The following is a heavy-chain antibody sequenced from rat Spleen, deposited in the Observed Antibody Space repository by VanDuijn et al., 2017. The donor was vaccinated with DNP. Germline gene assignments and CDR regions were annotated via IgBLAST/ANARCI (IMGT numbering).Heavy chain of an antibody. CDR1: GFTFNNYW. D-gene: IGHD1-12*02. CDR3: ARAHYYDGSYYSLG. CDR2: ITSSGGST. Sequence: EVQLVESGGGLVQPGRSMKLSCVGSGFTFNNYWMTWIRQVPGKGLEWVASITSSGGSTYYPNSVKGPFTISRDNAKNTLYLQINSLRSEDTATYFCARAHYYDGSYYSLGWGQGVMVTVSS. J-gene: IGHJ2*01. V-gene: IGHV5-31*01.